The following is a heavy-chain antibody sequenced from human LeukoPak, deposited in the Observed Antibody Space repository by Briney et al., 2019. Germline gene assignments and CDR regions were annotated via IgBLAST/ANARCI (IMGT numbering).Heavy chain of an antibody. V-gene: IGHV3-43*02. CDR1: EFTFDDYA. CDR2: VSGGAGRA. CDR3: AKGVADYFGSGSYYQYYYYYAMDV. Sequence: GGSLRLSCAASEFTFDDYAMHWVRQAPGKGLEWVSLVSGGAGRAFYADSVKGRFTISRDNNKKSLYLQMNSLGAEDTALYYCAKGVADYFGSGSYYQYYYYYAMDVWGQGTTVTVSS. D-gene: IGHD3-10*01. J-gene: IGHJ6*02.